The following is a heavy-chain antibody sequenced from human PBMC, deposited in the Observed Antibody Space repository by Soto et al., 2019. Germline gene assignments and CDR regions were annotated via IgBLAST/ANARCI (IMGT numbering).Heavy chain of an antibody. CDR3: ARDRYYDFWSGYYTGPEYFQH. D-gene: IGHD3-3*01. V-gene: IGHV3-7*01. CDR2: IKQDGSEK. Sequence: GGSLRLSCAASGFTFSSYWMSWDRQAPGKGLEWVANIKQDGSEKYYVDSVKGRFTISRDNAKNSLYLQMNSLRAEDTAVYYCARDRYYDFWSGYYTGPEYFQHWGQGTLVTVSS. CDR1: GFTFSSYW. J-gene: IGHJ1*01.